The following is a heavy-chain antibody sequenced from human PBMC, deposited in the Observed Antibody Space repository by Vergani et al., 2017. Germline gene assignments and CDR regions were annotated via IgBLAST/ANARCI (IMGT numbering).Heavy chain of an antibody. J-gene: IGHJ4*02. CDR1: GFTFSSYG. CDR3: ARDSGSYTMHFDY. D-gene: IGHD1-26*01. V-gene: IGHV3-33*01. Sequence: QVQLVESGGGVVQPGRSLRLSCAASGFTFSSYGMHWVRQAPGKGLEWVAVIWYDGSNKYYADSVKGRFTISRDNSKNTLYLQMNSLRAEDTAVYYCARDSGSYTMHFDYWGQGTLVTVSS. CDR2: IWYDGSNK.